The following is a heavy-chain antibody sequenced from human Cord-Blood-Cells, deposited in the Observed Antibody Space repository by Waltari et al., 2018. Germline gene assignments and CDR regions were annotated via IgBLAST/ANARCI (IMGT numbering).Heavy chain of an antibody. V-gene: IGHV4-34*01. CDR3: ARSGNYGSGSRGFDP. Sequence: QVQLQQWGAGLLKPSETLSLTCAVYGGSFSGYYWSWIRQPPGKGLEWIGEINHSGSTNYNPSLKSRVTIAVDTSKNQFSLKLSSVTAADTAVYYWARSGNYGSGSRGFDPWGQGTLVTVSS. CDR1: GGSFSGYY. D-gene: IGHD3-10*01. CDR2: INHSGST. J-gene: IGHJ5*02.